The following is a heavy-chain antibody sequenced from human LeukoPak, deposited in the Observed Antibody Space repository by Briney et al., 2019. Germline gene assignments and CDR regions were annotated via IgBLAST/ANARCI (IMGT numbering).Heavy chain of an antibody. D-gene: IGHD3-3*01. J-gene: IGHJ4*02. CDR3: ARERSTGPHTAWSAFDY. CDR2: INPNSGGT. CDR1: GYTFTGYY. V-gene: IGHV1-2*02. Sequence: ASVKVSCNASGYTFTGYYMHWVRQAPGQGLEWMGWINPNSGGTNYAQKFQGRVTMTRDTSISTAYMELSRLRSDDTAVYYCARERSTGPHTAWSAFDYWGQGTLVTVSS.